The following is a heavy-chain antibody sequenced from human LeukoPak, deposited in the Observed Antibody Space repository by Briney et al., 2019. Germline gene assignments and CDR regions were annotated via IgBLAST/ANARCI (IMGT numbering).Heavy chain of an antibody. J-gene: IGHJ4*02. CDR3: ARLADSSGYYLDY. V-gene: IGHV5-51*01. CDR2: LYPGDSDT. Sequence: SGESLQISCKGSGYRFTSYWIGWVRQLPGKGLEWMGILYPGDSDTRYSPSFQGWVTISADKSISTAYLQWSSLKASDSAMFYCARLADSSGYYLDYWGQGTLVTVSS. CDR1: GYRFTSYW. D-gene: IGHD3-22*01.